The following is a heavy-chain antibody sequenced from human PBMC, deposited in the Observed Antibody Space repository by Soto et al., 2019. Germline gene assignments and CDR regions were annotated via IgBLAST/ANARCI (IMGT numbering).Heavy chain of an antibody. CDR1: GVSMTDYY. CDR2: LHYSGSA. V-gene: IGHV4-59*01. J-gene: IGHJ4*02. CDR3: ARSGHIFAGVI. D-gene: IGHD3-16*01. Sequence: PSETLSLTCTVSGVSMTDYYGSWIRQSPGKGLEHIGYLHYSGSANYNPSLKSRVTISMDRSKNQFSLKLSSMTAADTAIYYCARSGHIFAGVIWGQGILVIVSS.